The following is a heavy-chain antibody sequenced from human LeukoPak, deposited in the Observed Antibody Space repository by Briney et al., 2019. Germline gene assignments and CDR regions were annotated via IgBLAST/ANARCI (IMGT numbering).Heavy chain of an antibody. D-gene: IGHD3-22*01. J-gene: IGHJ4*02. CDR2: IYYSGST. V-gene: IGHV4-61*01. CDR1: GGSVSNGNYY. CDR3: ARDPSGYFNY. Sequence: PSETLSLTCTVSGGSVSNGNYYWSWIRQPPGKGLDWIGYIYYSGSTNYNPSLKSRVTISVDTSKNQFSLRLSSVTAADTAVYYCARDPSGYFNYWGQGTLATVSS.